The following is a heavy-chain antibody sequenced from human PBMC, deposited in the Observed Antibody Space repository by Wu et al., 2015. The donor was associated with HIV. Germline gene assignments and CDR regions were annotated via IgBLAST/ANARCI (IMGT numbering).Heavy chain of an antibody. D-gene: IGHD6-13*01. CDR1: GYTFTGYY. CDR3: ASQSGGQQLAKYWYFDL. J-gene: IGHJ2*01. V-gene: IGHV1-2*02. Sequence: QVQLVQSGAEVKKPGASVKVSCKASGYTFTGYYMHWVRQAPGQGLEWMGWINPNSGGTNYAQKFQGRVTMTRDTSISTAYMELSRLRSDDTAVYYCASQSGGQQLAKYWYFDLWGRGTLVTVSS. CDR2: INPNSGGT.